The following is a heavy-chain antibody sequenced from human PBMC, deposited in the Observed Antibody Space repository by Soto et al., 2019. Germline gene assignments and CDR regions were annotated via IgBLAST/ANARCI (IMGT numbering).Heavy chain of an antibody. CDR1: GYTFTSYG. V-gene: IGHV1-18*04. CDR2: ISAYNGNT. J-gene: IGHJ6*02. Sequence: ASVKVSCKASGYTFTSYGISWVRQAPGQGLEWMGWISAYNGNTNYAQKLQGRVTMTTDTSTSTAYMELRSLRSDDTAVYYCARSLKLGSTVRYYGMDGWGRGTTVTVSS. CDR3: ARSLKLGSTVRYYGMDG. D-gene: IGHD7-27*01.